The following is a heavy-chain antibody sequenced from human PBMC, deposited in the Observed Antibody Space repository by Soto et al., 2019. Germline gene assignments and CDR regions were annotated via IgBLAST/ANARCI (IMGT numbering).Heavy chain of an antibody. Sequence: LRLSCAASGFTFSSYWMHWVRQAPGKELVWVSRINSDGSNTKYAGSVRGRFTISRDSAKNTLFLQMNSLRVEDTAVYYCARDLSGGAYWGQGTLVTVSS. D-gene: IGHD3-16*01. J-gene: IGHJ4*02. CDR2: INSDGSNT. CDR3: ARDLSGGAY. CDR1: GFTFSSYW. V-gene: IGHV3-74*03.